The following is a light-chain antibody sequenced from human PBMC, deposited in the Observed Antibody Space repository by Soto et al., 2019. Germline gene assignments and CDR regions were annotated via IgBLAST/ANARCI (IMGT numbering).Light chain of an antibody. V-gene: IGKV3-20*01. CDR2: GAS. CDR1: QSVSSSY. J-gene: IGKJ4*01. CDR3: QQYKSLPLT. Sequence: EIVLTQSPGTLSLSQVERSTLSCRASQSVSSSYLAWYQQKPGQAPRLLIYGASSRATGIPDRFSGSGSGTDFTLTISSLQPEDVATYYCQQYKSLPLTFGGGTK.